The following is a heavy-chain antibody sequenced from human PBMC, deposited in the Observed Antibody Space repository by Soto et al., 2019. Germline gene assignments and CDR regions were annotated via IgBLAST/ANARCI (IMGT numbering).Heavy chain of an antibody. CDR2: IYWDDDK. J-gene: IGHJ4*02. CDR3: VHRAY. Sequence: QITLKESGPTVVKLTQTLTLTCTFSGFSLTTSGVNVGWIRQPPGKTLEWLALIYWDDDKRFSPSLQSRLTITKDTSKNQVVLTMTNMDPADTATYYCVHRAYWGQGTLVTVSS. CDR1: GFSLTTSGVN. V-gene: IGHV2-5*02.